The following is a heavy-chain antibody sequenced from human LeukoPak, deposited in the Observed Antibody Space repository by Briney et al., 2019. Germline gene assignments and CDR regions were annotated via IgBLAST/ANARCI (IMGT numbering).Heavy chain of an antibody. CDR1: GFTLTEHA. V-gene: IGHV3-23*01. CDR2: IIDVGDT. J-gene: IGHJ4*02. D-gene: IGHD2-15*01. CDR3: AKDYCRGGNCPLPFFDS. Sequence: GGSLRLSCAVSGFTLTEHALSWVRQAPGEGPEWVSGIIDVGDTYYADSVKGRFTISRDSSKNTLYLQMNSLRAEDTATYYCAKDYCRGGNCPLPFFDSWDQGTLVTVSP.